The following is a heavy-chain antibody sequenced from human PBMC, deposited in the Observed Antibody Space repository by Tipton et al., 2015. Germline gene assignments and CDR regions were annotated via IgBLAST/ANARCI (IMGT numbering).Heavy chain of an antibody. Sequence: TLSLTCSVSGDSISSINWWTWVRQPPGKGLEWIGEIHHGGRTNYNPSLKSRVTMSVDTSKNQFSVHLSSVTAADTAVYYCAREVWDSGSSGYDYWGQGTLVTVSS. V-gene: IGHV4-4*02. D-gene: IGHD3-22*01. CDR2: IHHGGRT. CDR1: GDSISSINW. J-gene: IGHJ4*02. CDR3: AREVWDSGSSGYDY.